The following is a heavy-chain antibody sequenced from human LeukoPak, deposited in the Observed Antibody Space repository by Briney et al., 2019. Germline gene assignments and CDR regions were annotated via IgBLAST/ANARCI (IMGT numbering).Heavy chain of an antibody. CDR1: GGSISSSSYY. Sequence: SETLSLTCTVSGGSISSSSYYWGWIRQPPGKGLEWIGSIYYSGSTYYNPSHKSRVTISVDTSKNQLSLKLSSVTAADTAVYYCARQSSSAGWFDPWGQGTLVTVSS. D-gene: IGHD3-16*01. J-gene: IGHJ5*02. V-gene: IGHV4-39*01. CDR2: IYYSGST. CDR3: ARQSSSAGWFDP.